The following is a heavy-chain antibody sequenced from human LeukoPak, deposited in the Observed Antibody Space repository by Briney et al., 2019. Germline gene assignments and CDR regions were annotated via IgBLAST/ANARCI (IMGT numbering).Heavy chain of an antibody. CDR3: AKRSCSGGSCNFDY. CDR1: GFTFSSYA. D-gene: IGHD2-15*01. CDR2: IGDSGGAT. Sequence: GGSLRLSCAASGFTFSSYAMSWVRQARGKGLEWVSAIGDSGGATNYADSVKGRFTISRDNSKNTLYLQMNSLRAEDTAVYYCAKRSCSGGSCNFDYWGQGTLVTVSS. J-gene: IGHJ4*02. V-gene: IGHV3-23*01.